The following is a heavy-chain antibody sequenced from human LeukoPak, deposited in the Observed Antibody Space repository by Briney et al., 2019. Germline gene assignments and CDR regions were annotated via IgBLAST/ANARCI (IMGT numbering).Heavy chain of an antibody. CDR3: ARAPSSYESGNGYPNLGWLDP. J-gene: IGHJ5*02. V-gene: IGHV4-38-2*02. Sequence: PSETLSLTCKVSGYPIGLDYYWVWIRQAPGRGLQWIGGFHRGRIQYNSALKSRVTISIDSSKNQFSLRMWPVTAADTVFYFCARAPSSYESGNGYPNLGWLDPWGQGALVTVSS. D-gene: IGHD5-24*01. CDR2: FHRGRI. CDR1: GYPIGLDYY.